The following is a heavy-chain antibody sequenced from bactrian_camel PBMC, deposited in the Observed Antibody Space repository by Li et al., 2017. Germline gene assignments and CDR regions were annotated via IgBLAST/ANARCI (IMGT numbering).Heavy chain of an antibody. Sequence: DVQLVESGGGSAQAGGSLRLSCSVSGDIYNGYSSYCMGWFRQAPGKGLEWVSSISSGGGSLAYTDFVKGRFTISRDNAKSTVDLQMNSLKPEDTAVYYCVGSRRFYRATIARGTDGDIWGQGTQVTVS. CDR1: GDIYNGYSSYC. V-gene: IGHV3S40*01. D-gene: IGHD4*01. CDR3: VGSRRFYRATIARGTDGDI. CDR2: ISSGGGSL. J-gene: IGHJ4*01.